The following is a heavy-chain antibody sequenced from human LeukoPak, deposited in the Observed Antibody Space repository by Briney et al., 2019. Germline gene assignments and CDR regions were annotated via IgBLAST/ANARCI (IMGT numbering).Heavy chain of an antibody. V-gene: IGHV3-23*01. CDR1: GFTFSSYS. Sequence: GGSLRLSCAASGFTFSSYSMNWVRQAPGKGLEWVSAISGSGGSTYYADSVKGRFTISRDNSKNTLYLQMNSLRAEDTAVYYCAAGQDSSGYPDYWGQGTLVTVSS. CDR3: AAGQDSSGYPDY. D-gene: IGHD3-22*01. CDR2: ISGSGGST. J-gene: IGHJ4*02.